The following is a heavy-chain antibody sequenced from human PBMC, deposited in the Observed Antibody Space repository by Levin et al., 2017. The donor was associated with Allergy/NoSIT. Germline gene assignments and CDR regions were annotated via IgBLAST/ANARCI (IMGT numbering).Heavy chain of an antibody. CDR3: ARGAQFYYFEY. D-gene: IGHD4-11*01. CDR2: IYYIGST. V-gene: IGHV4-59*01. CDR1: GGSISSDY. Sequence: SCTVSGGSISSDYWSWIRQPPGKGLEWIGYIYYIGSTNYNSSLKSRVTISLDTSKTQFSLKLRSVTAADTAVYYCARGAQFYYFEYWGQGTLVTVSS. J-gene: IGHJ4*02.